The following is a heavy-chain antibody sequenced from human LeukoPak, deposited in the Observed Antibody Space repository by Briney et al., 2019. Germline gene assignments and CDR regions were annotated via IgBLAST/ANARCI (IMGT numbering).Heavy chain of an antibody. CDR2: ISPAGGTT. CDR3: AKEDIWFGELWAY. J-gene: IGHJ4*02. D-gene: IGHD3-10*01. Sequence: PEGSLRLSCAVSGFTFSSEAMGWVRQLPGGGLEWVSTISPAGGTTYYADSVKGRFTISRDNSKNTLYLQMNSLRAEDTAVYYCAKEDIWFGELWAYWGQGTLVTVSS. V-gene: IGHV3-23*01. CDR1: GFTFSSEA.